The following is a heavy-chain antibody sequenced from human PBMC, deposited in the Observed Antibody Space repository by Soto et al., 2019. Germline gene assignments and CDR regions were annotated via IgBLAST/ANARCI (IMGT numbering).Heavy chain of an antibody. CDR2: ISYDGSEK. V-gene: IGHV3-30-3*01. J-gene: IGHJ4*02. D-gene: IGHD4-17*01. Sequence: PGGSLRLSCEASGFTFSRYPLHWVRQAPGKGLEWVAVISYDGSEKYPADSVKGRISISRDNSKNTLYLQMNSLRAEDTAVYYCARALATVTLDYWGQGTLVTVSS. CDR1: GFTFSRYP. CDR3: ARALATVTLDY.